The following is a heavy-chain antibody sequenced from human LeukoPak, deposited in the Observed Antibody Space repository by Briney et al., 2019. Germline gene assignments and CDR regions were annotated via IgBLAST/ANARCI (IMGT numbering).Heavy chain of an antibody. J-gene: IGHJ4*02. CDR3: ARDPSSTVVMRYYFDY. D-gene: IGHD4-23*01. CDR1: GGTFSSYA. CDR2: IIPIFGIA. V-gene: IGHV1-69*04. Sequence: GSSVKVPCKASGGTFSSYAISWVRQAPGQGLEWMGRIIPIFGIANYAQKFQGRVTITADKSTSTAYMELSSLRSEDTAVYYCARDPSSTVVMRYYFDYWGQGTLVTVSS.